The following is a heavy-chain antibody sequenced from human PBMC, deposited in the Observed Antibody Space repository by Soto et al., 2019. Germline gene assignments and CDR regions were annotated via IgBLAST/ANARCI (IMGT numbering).Heavy chain of an antibody. CDR3: NKRPQWSRRAFDI. CDR1: GFTFSNAW. Sequence: GGSLRLSCAASGFTFSNAWMSWVRQAPGKGLEWVGRIKSKTDGGTTDYAAPVKGRFTISRDDSKNTLYLQMNSLKTEDTAVYYCNKRPQWSRRAFDIWGQGTMVTVSS. CDR2: IKSKTDGGTT. D-gene: IGHD2-15*01. J-gene: IGHJ3*02. V-gene: IGHV3-15*01.